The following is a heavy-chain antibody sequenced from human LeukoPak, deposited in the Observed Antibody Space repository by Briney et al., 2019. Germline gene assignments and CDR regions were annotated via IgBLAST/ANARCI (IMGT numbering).Heavy chain of an antibody. CDR1: GGSISSFY. Sequence: PSETLSLTCAVSGGSISSFYWTWIRQPPGKRLEWIGYIQFSGTTNYSPSLKSRVTLSLDTSKNQFSLKLSSVTAADSAVYYCARGSIPGDYYDSSGLYYWGQGTLVTVSS. CDR3: ARGSIPGDYYDSSGLYY. V-gene: IGHV4-59*01. D-gene: IGHD3-22*01. J-gene: IGHJ4*02. CDR2: IQFSGTT.